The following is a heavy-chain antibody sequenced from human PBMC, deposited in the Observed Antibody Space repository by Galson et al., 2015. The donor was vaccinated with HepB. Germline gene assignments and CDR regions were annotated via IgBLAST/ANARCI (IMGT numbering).Heavy chain of an antibody. Sequence: SLRLSCAASGFTFSSYAMSWVRQAPGKGLEWVSAISGSGATTYFADSVKGRFTISRDNSKNTLYLQMNSLRAEDTAVYYCAKSSGNWDSYFYMDVWGKGTTVTVSS. CDR2: ISGSGATT. J-gene: IGHJ6*03. V-gene: IGHV3-23*01. CDR1: GFTFSSYA. D-gene: IGHD4-23*01. CDR3: AKSSGNWDSYFYMDV.